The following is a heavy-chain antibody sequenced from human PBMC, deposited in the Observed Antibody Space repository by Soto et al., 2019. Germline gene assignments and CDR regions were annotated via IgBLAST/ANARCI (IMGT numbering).Heavy chain of an antibody. D-gene: IGHD6-13*01. CDR1: GGSISSGDYY. V-gene: IGHV4-30-4*01. CDR3: ARDGAYSRDYYYGMDV. CDR2: IYYSGST. J-gene: IGHJ6*02. Sequence: SETLSLTCTVSGGSISSGDYYWRWIRQPPGKGLEWIGYIYYSGSTYYNPSLKSRVTISVDTSKNQFSLKLSSVTAADTAVYYCARDGAYSRDYYYGMDVWGQGTTVTVS.